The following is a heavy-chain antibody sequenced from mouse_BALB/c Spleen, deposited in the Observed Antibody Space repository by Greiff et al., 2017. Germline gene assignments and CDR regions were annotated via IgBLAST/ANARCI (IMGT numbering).Heavy chain of an antibody. CDR1: GYAFTNYL. CDR3: ASGNYNYAMDY. J-gene: IGHJ4*01. D-gene: IGHD2-1*01. CDR2: INPGSGGT. V-gene: IGHV1-54*01. Sequence: QVQLKQSGAELVRPGTSVKVSCKASGYAFTNYLIEWVKQRPGQGLEWIGVINPGSGGTNYNEKFKGKATLTADKSSSTAYMQLSSLTSDDSAVYFCASGNYNYAMDYWGQRTSVTVSS.